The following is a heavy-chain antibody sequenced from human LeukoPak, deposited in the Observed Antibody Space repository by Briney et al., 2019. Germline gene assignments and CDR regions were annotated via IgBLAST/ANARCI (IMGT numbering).Heavy chain of an antibody. Sequence: KPSETLSLTCSVSGGSVSSANFYWSWIRQPPGKGLEWIGYISYTGTTDYNPSLKSRVTISLDASNNQFSLHLSSVTAADTAVYYCARGPVTPDFGYWGPGTLVTVSS. CDR2: ISYTGTT. CDR3: ARGPVTPDFGY. CDR1: GGSVSSANFY. J-gene: IGHJ4*02. D-gene: IGHD4-17*01. V-gene: IGHV4-30-4*01.